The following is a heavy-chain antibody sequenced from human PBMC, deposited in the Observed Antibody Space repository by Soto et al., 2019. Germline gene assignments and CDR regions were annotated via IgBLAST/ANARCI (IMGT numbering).Heavy chain of an antibody. CDR2: ISAYNGNT. D-gene: IGHD6-19*01. CDR1: GYTFTSYG. V-gene: IGHV1-18*01. Sequence: ASVKVSCKASGYTFTSYGISWVRQAPGQGLEWMGWISAYNGNTNYAQKLQGRVNMTTDTSTSTAYMAPRSLRSDDSAVYSCARGVLAGDWFDPWGQGTLVTVSS. J-gene: IGHJ5*02. CDR3: ARGVLAGDWFDP.